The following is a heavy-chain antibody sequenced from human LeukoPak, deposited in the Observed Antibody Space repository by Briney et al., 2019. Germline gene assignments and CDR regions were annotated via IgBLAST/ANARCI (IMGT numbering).Heavy chain of an antibody. CDR1: GYTFTSYD. CDR2: TNPNSGNT. CDR3: ARYSGSYYYFDY. J-gene: IGHJ4*02. D-gene: IGHD1-26*01. Sequence: ASVKVSCKASGYTFTSYDINWVRQATGQGLEWMGWTNPNSGNTGYAQKFQGRVAITRNTSISTAYMELSSLRSEDTAVYYCARYSGSYYYFDYWGQGTLVTVSS. V-gene: IGHV1-8*03.